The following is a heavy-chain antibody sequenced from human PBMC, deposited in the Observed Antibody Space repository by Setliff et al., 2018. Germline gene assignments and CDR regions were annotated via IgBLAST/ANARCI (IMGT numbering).Heavy chain of an antibody. J-gene: IGHJ4*02. CDR1: GFNFSSYA. CDR2: ISSRSTYI. D-gene: IGHD6-19*01. Sequence: GGSLRLSCAASGFNFSSYAFNWVRQAPGKGLEWVSSISSRSTYIYYADSLKGRFTISRDNAKNSLYLQMNSLRAEDTAVYYCARYSSGWFFDYWGQGTPVTVSS. V-gene: IGHV3-21*01. CDR3: ARYSSGWFFDY.